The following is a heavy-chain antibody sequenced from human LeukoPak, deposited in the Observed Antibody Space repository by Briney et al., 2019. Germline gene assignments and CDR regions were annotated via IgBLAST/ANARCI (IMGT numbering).Heavy chain of an antibody. V-gene: IGHV6-1*01. CDR2: TYYRSKWYN. CDR1: GDRVSTNNAA. J-gene: IGHJ6*02. Sequence: SHTLSLTCAISGDRVSTNNAAWSWIRQSPSIGLEWLGRTYYRSKWYNYYAGSVKSRIIFNPDTSKNQFSLQLNSVTPEDTAVYYCAREKVVIAATHYYGMDVWGQGTTVTVSS. CDR3: AREKVVIAATHYYGMDV. D-gene: IGHD2-15*01.